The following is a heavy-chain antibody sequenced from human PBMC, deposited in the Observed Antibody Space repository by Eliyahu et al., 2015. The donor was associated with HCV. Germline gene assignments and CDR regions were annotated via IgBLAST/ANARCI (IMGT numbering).Heavy chain of an antibody. V-gene: IGHV4-31*03. CDR1: GGSISSGIYY. CDR2: VDTSGNT. J-gene: IGHJ3*02. Sequence: QVQLQESGPGLVEPSQTLSLKCTVSGGSISSGIYYWSWIRQXPGKGLEWIGYVDTSGNTYYSPSLRSRFTISIDTSENQFSLNLYFVTAADTAIYYCARQALVRYFDRDIWGQGTLVTVSS. CDR3: ARQALVRYFDRDI. D-gene: IGHD3-9*01.